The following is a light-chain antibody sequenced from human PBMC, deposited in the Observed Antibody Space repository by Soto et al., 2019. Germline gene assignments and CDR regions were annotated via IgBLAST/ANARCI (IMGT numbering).Light chain of an antibody. CDR3: QQYGVSPT. Sequence: ESVLTPSPGTLALSPGERATLSCRASQTISNTVFAWYQQRPGQAPRLLIYGASGRAAGIPDRFSGSVSGTDFTLSISRLEPEDFAVYYCQQYGVSPTFGGGTKVEIK. CDR1: QTISNTV. J-gene: IGKJ4*01. CDR2: GAS. V-gene: IGKV3-20*01.